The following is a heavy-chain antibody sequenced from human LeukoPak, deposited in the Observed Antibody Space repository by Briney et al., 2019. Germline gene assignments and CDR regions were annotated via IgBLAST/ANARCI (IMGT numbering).Heavy chain of an antibody. CDR2: ITRSSGYI. CDR3: ARYDCGGGSCYLYYYYYYMDV. V-gene: IGHV3-21*01. Sequence: PGGSLRLSCAASGFTFSSYAMSWVRQAPGKGLEWVSSITRSSGYIYYADSVKGRFTISRDNAKNSLYLQMNSLRAEDTAVYYCARYDCGGGSCYLYYYYYYMDVWGKGTTVTVSS. D-gene: IGHD2-15*01. CDR1: GFTFSSYA. J-gene: IGHJ6*03.